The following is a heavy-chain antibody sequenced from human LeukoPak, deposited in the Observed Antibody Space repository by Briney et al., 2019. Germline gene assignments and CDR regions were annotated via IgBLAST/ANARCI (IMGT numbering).Heavy chain of an antibody. J-gene: IGHJ1*01. CDR1: GFTFSSYA. CDR2: ISGSGGST. CDR3: ATKVVVVPAAIQYFQH. Sequence: GGSLRLSCAASGFTFSSYAMSWVRQAPGKGLEWVSAISGSGGSTYYADSVKGRFTISRDNYKNTLYLQMNSLRAEDTAVYYCATKVVVVPAAIQYFQHWGQGTLVTVSS. D-gene: IGHD2-2*01. V-gene: IGHV3-23*01.